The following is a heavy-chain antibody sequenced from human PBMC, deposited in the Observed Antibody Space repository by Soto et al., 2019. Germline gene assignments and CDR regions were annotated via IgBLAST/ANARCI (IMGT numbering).Heavy chain of an antibody. Sequence: SQTLSLTCAISGDSVSSNSAAWNWIRQSPSRGLEWLGRTYYRSKWYNDYAVSVKSRITINPDTSENQFSLQLNSVTPEDTAVYYCARDRQQLVSHYYYYYMDVWGKGTTVTVSS. CDR1: GDSVSSNSAA. V-gene: IGHV6-1*01. D-gene: IGHD6-13*01. CDR2: TYYRSKWYN. CDR3: ARDRQQLVSHYYYYYMDV. J-gene: IGHJ6*03.